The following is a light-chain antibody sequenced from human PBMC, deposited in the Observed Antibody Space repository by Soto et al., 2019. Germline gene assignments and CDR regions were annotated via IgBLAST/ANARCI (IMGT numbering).Light chain of an antibody. V-gene: IGKV3-15*01. CDR3: QQYNKWPIT. CDR2: GVS. J-gene: IGKJ5*01. CDR1: QSVGST. Sequence: EIVMTQSPATLSVSPGERASLSCRASQSVGSTLAWYQQKPGQAPRLLIYGVSSRATAVPARFSGSGSETTFTITISSLQSDDSSVYYCQQYNKWPITFGQGTRLEIK.